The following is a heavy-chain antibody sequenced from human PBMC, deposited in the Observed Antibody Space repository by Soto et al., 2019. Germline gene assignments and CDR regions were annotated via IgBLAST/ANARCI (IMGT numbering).Heavy chain of an antibody. J-gene: IGHJ2*01. CDR2: IWYDGSNK. CDR1: GFTFSSYG. CDR3: ARDPIGEGYNLSWYFDL. Sequence: QVQLVESGGGVVQPGRSLRLSCAASGFTFSSYGMHWVRQAPGKGLEWVAVIWYDGSNKYYADSVKGRFTISRDHAKNTLDLKMNSQRAEDTAVYYCARDPIGEGYNLSWYFDLWGRGSLVTVSS. V-gene: IGHV3-33*01. D-gene: IGHD5-12*01.